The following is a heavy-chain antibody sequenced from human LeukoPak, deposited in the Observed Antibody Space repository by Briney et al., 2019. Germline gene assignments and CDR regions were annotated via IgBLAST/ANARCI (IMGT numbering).Heavy chain of an antibody. CDR1: GFTFSDHY. D-gene: IGHD1-26*01. CDR2: IRNKANSYTT. J-gene: IGHJ4*02. CDR3: ARARYSANDYSDY. Sequence: GGSLRLSCAASGFTFSDHYMDWVRQAPGKGLEWVGRIRNKANSYTTEYAASVKGRFTISRDDSKNSLYLQMSSLKTEDTALYYCARARYSANDYSDYWGQGTLVTVSS. V-gene: IGHV3-72*01.